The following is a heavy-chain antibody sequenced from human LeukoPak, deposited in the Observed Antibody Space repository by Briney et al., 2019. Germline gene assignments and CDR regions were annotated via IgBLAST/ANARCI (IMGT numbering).Heavy chain of an antibody. CDR3: AKGGVDSSSFWEPVNYFDY. D-gene: IGHD6-13*01. J-gene: IGHJ4*02. V-gene: IGHV3-23*01. CDR2: ISGSGGST. CDR1: GFTFSSYA. Sequence: GGSLRLSCAASGFTFSSYAMSWVRQAPGKGLEWVSAISGSGGSTYYADSVKGRFTISRDNSKNTLYLQMNSLRAEDTAVYYCAKGGVDSSSFWEPVNYFDYWGQGTLVTVSS.